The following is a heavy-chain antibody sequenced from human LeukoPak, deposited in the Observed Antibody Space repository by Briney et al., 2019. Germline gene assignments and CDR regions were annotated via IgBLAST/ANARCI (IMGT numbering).Heavy chain of an antibody. V-gene: IGHV1-69*13. D-gene: IGHD2-2*01. CDR1: GGTFSSYA. Sequence: ASVKVSCKASGGTFSSYAISWVRQAPGQGLEWMGGIIPIFGTANYAQKFQGRVTITADESTSTAYMELSSLRSEDTAVYYCARGVSWCSSTSCYAPFDYWGQGTLVTVSS. CDR3: ARGVSWCSSTSCYAPFDY. CDR2: IIPIFGTA. J-gene: IGHJ4*02.